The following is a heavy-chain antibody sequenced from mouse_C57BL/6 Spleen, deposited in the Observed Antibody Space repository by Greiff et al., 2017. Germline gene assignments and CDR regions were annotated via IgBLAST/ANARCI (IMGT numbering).Heavy chain of an antibody. CDR1: GFTFSDYG. J-gene: IGHJ2*01. V-gene: IGHV5-17*01. Sequence: EVQLQQSGGGLVKPGGSLKLSCAASGFTFSDYGMHWVRQAPEKGLEWVAYISSGSSTIYYADTVKGRFTISRDNAKNTLFLQMTSLRSEDTAMYYCARPGGYYGSFDYWGQGTTLTVSS. CDR3: ARPGGYYGSFDY. D-gene: IGHD1-1*01. CDR2: ISSGSSTI.